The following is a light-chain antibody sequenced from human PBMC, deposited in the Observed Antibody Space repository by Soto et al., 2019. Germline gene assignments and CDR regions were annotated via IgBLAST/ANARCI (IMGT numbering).Light chain of an antibody. Sequence: QSALTQPASVSGSPGQSITISCTGTSSDVGGYNYVSWYQQHPGKAPKLMIYEVSNRPSGVSNRFSGSKSGNTASLTIYGLQAEDEADYYCRSYTSSSTVVFGGGTKLTV. CDR1: SSDVGGYNY. CDR2: EVS. V-gene: IGLV2-14*01. CDR3: RSYTSSSTVV. J-gene: IGLJ2*01.